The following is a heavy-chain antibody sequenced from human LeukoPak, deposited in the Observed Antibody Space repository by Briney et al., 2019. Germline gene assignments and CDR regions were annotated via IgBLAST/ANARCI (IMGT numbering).Heavy chain of an antibody. CDR2: IYYSGST. CDR3: ARLIRQQLVGYYFDY. CDR1: GGSISSSSYY. V-gene: IGHV4-39*01. J-gene: IGHJ4*02. Sequence: SETLSLTCTVSGGSISSSSYYWGWIRQPPGKGLEWIGSIYYSGSTYYNPSLKSRVTISVDTSKNQFSLKRSSVTAADTAVYYCARLIRQQLVGYYFDYWGQGTLVTVSS. D-gene: IGHD6-13*01.